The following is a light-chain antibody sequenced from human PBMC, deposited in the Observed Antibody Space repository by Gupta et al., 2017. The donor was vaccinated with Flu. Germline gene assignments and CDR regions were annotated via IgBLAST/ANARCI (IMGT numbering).Light chain of an antibody. CDR1: QSVFYSSNNKNS. CDR2: WAS. V-gene: IGKV4-1*01. J-gene: IGKJ2*01. Sequence: DIVMTQSPDSLAVSLGERATINCKSSQSVFYSSNNKNSLAWYQQKPGQPPKLLIYWASTRQSGVPDRFSGGGSGTDFSLTISSLQAEDVAVYYCQQDDSAPYTFGQGTMLEIK. CDR3: QQDDSAPYT.